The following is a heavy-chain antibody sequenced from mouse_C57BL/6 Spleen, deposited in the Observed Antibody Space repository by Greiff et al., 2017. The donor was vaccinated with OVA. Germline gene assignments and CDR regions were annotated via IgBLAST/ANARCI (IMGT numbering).Heavy chain of an antibody. CDR2: IHPNSGST. D-gene: IGHD1-1*01. CDR1: GYSFTSYY. Sequence: VQLQQSGPELVKPGASVKISCKASGYSFTSYYIHWVKQRPGQGLEWIGMIHPNSGSTNYNEKFKSKATLTVDKSSSTAYMQLSSLTSEDSAVYYCARGPTVPFAYWGQGTLVTVSA. J-gene: IGHJ3*01. CDR3: ARGPTVPFAY. V-gene: IGHV1-64*01.